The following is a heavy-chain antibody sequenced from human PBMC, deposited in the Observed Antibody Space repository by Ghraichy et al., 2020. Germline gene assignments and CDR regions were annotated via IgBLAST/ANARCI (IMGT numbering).Heavy chain of an antibody. CDR3: ARCPQAPHDNWFDP. CDR1: GDSISTYY. Sequence: SETLSLTCTVSGDSISTYYWSWIRQPPGKGLEWIGYIYSSGSTKYNPSLKSRVTISIDTSKNQFSLKMNSVTAADTAVYYCARCPQAPHDNWFDPWGQGTLVTVSS. CDR2: IYSSGST. V-gene: IGHV4-59*01. J-gene: IGHJ5*02.